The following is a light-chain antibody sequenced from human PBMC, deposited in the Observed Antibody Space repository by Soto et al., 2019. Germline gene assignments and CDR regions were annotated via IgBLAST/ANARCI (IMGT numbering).Light chain of an antibody. CDR2: ESS. CDR1: QSVYSN. CDR3: QQYQSWPLT. Sequence: EIVMTQSPATLSLSPGERATLSCRASQSVYSNLAWYQQKPGQTPRLLIYESSTRATGIPARFSGGGSGTEFTLTISSLQSEDFVDYFCQQYQSWPLTFGGGTKVEIK. J-gene: IGKJ4*01. V-gene: IGKV3-15*01.